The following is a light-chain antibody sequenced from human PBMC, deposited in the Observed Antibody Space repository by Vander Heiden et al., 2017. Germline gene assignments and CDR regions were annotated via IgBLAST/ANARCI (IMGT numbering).Light chain of an antibody. CDR3: RHSDTTPIT. CDR1: QSISSY. V-gene: IGKV1-39*01. CDR2: AAS. J-gene: IGKJ4*01. Sequence: DIQMTQSPSSLSASVGDRVTITCRASQSISSYLNWYQQKPGKAPKLLIYAASSLLSPVPSTLSGRPPVTDFTLTISMLQPDDLTTYYSRHSDTTPITFGRGTKVEIK.